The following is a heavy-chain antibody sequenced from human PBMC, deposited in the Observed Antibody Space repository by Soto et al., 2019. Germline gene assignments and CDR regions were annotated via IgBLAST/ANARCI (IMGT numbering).Heavy chain of an antibody. J-gene: IGHJ4*02. CDR3: AKDRITCVVGAGSCND. D-gene: IGHD2-21*01. CDR1: GFTFNSYV. V-gene: IGHV3-23*01. CDR2: ISGTGLST. Sequence: EVNLLESGGGLVQPGGSLRLSCAASGFTFNSYVIYWVRQAPGRGLEWVSIISGTGLSTYYTDSVKGRFTISRDNSKKTLFLQMNSLRAEDSAVYYCAKDRITCVVGAGSCNDWGQGTRVTVSS.